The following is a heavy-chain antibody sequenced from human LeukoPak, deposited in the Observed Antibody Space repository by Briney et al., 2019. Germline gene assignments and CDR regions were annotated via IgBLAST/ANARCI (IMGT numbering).Heavy chain of an antibody. CDR3: ARDRRIAVAGTLDY. V-gene: IGHV1-2*02. Sequence: GASVKVSCKASGYTFTGYYMHWVRQAPGQGLEWVGWINPNSGGTNYAQKFQGRVTMTRDTSISTAYMELSRLRSDDTAVYYCARDRRIAVAGTLDYWGQGTLVTVSS. D-gene: IGHD6-19*01. CDR1: GYTFTGYY. CDR2: INPNSGGT. J-gene: IGHJ4*02.